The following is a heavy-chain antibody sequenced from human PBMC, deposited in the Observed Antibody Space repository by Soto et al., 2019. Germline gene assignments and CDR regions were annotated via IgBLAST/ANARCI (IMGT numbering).Heavy chain of an antibody. D-gene: IGHD2-15*01. V-gene: IGHV4-39*01. CDR2: IYYSGST. CDR1: GGSISSSSYY. CDR3: ASVGYCSGGSCYRLSSNGY. J-gene: IGHJ4*02. Sequence: PSETLSLTCTVSGGSISSSSYYWGWIRQPPGKGLEWIGSIYYSGSTYYNPSLKSRVTISVDTSKNQFSLKLSSVTAADTAVYYCASVGYCSGGSCYRLSSNGYWGQGTLVTVSS.